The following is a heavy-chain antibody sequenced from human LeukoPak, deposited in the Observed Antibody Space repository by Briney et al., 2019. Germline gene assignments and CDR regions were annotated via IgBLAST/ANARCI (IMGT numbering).Heavy chain of an antibody. J-gene: IGHJ6*02. CDR3: ARAPGRYTSDWSYHYYGMDV. Sequence: PSETLSLTCVVYGGSFSGYYWSWIRQPPGKGLEWIGEINHSGGTNYNPSLKSRVTISVDTSKNQLSLNLSSVTAADTAAYYCARAPGRYTSDWSYHYYGMDVWGQGTTVTVSS. V-gene: IGHV4-34*01. CDR2: INHSGGT. CDR1: GGSFSGYY. D-gene: IGHD6-13*01.